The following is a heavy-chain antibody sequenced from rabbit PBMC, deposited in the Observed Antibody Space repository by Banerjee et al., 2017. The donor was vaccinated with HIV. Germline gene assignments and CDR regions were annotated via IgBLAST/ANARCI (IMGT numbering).Heavy chain of an antibody. Sequence: LVQPEGSLTLTCTASGFDFSSNAMCWVRQAPGKGLEYIGWIDTGGSAYYASWVNGRFTISRTSSTTVTLQMTSLTGADTATYFCARDPAGREDFNLWGQGTLVTVS. CDR3: ARDPAGREDFNL. D-gene: IGHD4-2*01. V-gene: IGHV1S17*01. J-gene: IGHJ4*01. CDR2: IDTGGSA. CDR1: GFDFSSNA.